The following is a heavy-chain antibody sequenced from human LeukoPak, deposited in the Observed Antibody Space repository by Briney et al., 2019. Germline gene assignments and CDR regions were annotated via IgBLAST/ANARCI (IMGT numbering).Heavy chain of an antibody. V-gene: IGHV3-74*01. J-gene: IGHJ6*03. CDR2: INTDGSST. CDR1: GFTFSSYW. Sequence: GGSLRLSCAASGFTFSSYWMHWVRQAPGKGLVWVSRINTDGSSTSYADSVKGRFTISRDNAKNTLYLQMNSLRAEDTAVYYCARGREHYYYYMDVWGKGTTVTVSS. D-gene: IGHD1-26*01. CDR3: ARGREHYYYYMDV.